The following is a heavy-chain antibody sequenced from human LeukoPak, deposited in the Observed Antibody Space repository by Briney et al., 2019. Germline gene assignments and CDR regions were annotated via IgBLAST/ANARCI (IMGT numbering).Heavy chain of an antibody. CDR1: GGSISSYY. V-gene: IGHV4-4*07. J-gene: IGHJ5*02. D-gene: IGHD6-19*01. Sequence: SETLSLTCTVSGGSISSYYWSWIRQPAGKGLEWIGRIYTSGGTNYNPSLKSRVTMSVDTSKNQFSLKLSSVTAADTAVYYCAGSVAGTGHGWFDPWGQGTLVTVSS. CDR2: IYTSGGT. CDR3: AGSVAGTGHGWFDP.